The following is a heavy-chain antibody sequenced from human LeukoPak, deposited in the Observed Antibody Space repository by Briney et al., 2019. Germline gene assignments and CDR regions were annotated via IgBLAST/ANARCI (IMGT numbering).Heavy chain of an antibody. CDR2: IDPSSSSI. CDR1: GFTFSSYS. CDR3: ARAAYNSSPDY. Sequence: AGGSLTLSCAASGFTFSSYSMTWVRQAPGKGLEWVSYIDPSSSSIYYADTVKGRFTISRDNAKRSLHLQMNSLRDEDTAVYYCARAAYNSSPDYWGQGTLVTVSS. V-gene: IGHV3-48*02. J-gene: IGHJ4*02. D-gene: IGHD6-13*01.